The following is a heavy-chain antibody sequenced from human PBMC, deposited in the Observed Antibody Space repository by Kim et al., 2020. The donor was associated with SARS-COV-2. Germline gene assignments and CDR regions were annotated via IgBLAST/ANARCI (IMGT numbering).Heavy chain of an antibody. CDR2: ISYDGSNK. V-gene: IGHV3-30*18. Sequence: GGSLRLSCAASGFTFSSYGMHWVRQAPGKGLEWVAVISYDGSNKYYADSVKGRFTISRDNSKNTLYLQMNSLRAEDTAVYYCAKIFHMLSDDIVVVTAKNSDYGGQGTLVTVSS. CDR3: AKIFHMLSDDIVVVTAKNSDY. J-gene: IGHJ4*02. CDR1: GFTFSSYG. D-gene: IGHD2-21*02.